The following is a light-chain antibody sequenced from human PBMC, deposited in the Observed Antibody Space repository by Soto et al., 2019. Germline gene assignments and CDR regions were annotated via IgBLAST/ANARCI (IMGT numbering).Light chain of an antibody. J-gene: IGLJ1*01. CDR1: SSNIGSNT. V-gene: IGLV1-44*01. Sequence: QSVLTQPPSASATPGQRVTISCSGSSSNIGSNTVNWYQQLPGTAPKLLIYSNNQRPSGVPDRFSGSKSGTSASLAISGLQSEDAADYYCAAWDDSLNGRVFGTGTKVTVL. CDR3: AAWDDSLNGRV. CDR2: SNN.